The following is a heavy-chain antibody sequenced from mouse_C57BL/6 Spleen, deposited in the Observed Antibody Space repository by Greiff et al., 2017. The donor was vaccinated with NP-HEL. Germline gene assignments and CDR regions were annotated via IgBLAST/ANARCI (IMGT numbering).Heavy chain of an antibody. CDR3: TRNYGPRFAY. Sequence: EVQVEESGGGLVQPGGSMKLSCAASGFTFSDAWMDWVRQSPEKGLEWVAEIRNKANNHATYYAESVKGRFTISRDDSKSSVYLQMNSLRAEDTGIYYCTRNYGPRFAYWGQGTLVTVSA. V-gene: IGHV6-6*01. J-gene: IGHJ3*01. CDR1: GFTFSDAW. D-gene: IGHD1-2*01. CDR2: IRNKANNHAT.